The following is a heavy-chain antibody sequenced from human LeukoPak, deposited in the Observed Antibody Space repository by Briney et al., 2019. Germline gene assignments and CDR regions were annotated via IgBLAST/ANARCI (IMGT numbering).Heavy chain of an antibody. CDR2: ISSSSTM. D-gene: IGHD6-6*01. CDR3: AARRTSSPDY. CDR1: GFTFSNAW. J-gene: IGHJ4*02. V-gene: IGHV3-69-1*02. Sequence: GGSLRLSCAASGFTFSNAWMSWVRQAPGKGLEWVSYISSSSTMYYADSVEGRFTISRDNAKNSLYLQMNSLRAEDTAVYYCAARRTSSPDYWGQGTLVTVSS.